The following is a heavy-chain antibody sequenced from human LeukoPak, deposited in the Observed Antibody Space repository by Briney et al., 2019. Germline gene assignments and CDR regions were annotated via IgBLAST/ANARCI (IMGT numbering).Heavy chain of an antibody. J-gene: IGHJ4*02. CDR3: ARYRMVSYYFDN. V-gene: IGHV3-74*01. CDR2: INTDGSTT. CDR1: GFTFSSYG. D-gene: IGHD2-21*01. Sequence: PGGSLRLSCAASGFTFSSYGMNWVRQAPGKGLVWVSRINTDGSTTTYADSVKGRFTISRDNANNMVYLQMNSLRAEDTAVYYCARYRMVSYYFDNWGQGSLVTVSS.